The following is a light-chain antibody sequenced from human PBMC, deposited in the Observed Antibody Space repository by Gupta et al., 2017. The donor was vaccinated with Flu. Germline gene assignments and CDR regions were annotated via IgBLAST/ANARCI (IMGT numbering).Light chain of an antibody. V-gene: IGLV3-1*01. J-gene: IGLJ1*01. CDR3: QAWDSSTGV. CDR1: NLEDKF. Sequence: SYGVTQPPSVSVSPGQTVSITCSGKNLEDKFVHWYQQKPGQSPVLVIYLDSRRTTGIPWRFSGSYSGGTATLTICGTQDGDEDDYYWQAWDSSTGVFGTGTKVTVL. CDR2: LDS.